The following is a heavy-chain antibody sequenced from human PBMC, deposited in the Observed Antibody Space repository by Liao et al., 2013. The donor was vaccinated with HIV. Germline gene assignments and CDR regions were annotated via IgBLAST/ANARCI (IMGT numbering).Heavy chain of an antibody. D-gene: IGHD3-16*01. CDR2: IYTDGST. Sequence: QVQLQESGPGLVKPSQTLSLTCTVSGGSISSGSHYWSWIRQPAGKGLEWIGRIYTDGSTIYNPSLKSRVTMSVDTSKNQFSLKLSSVTAADTAVYYCARDWGKGYAFDIWGQGTNGHRLF. V-gene: IGHV4-61*02. J-gene: IGHJ3*02. CDR1: GGSISSGSHY. CDR3: ARDWGKGYAFDI.